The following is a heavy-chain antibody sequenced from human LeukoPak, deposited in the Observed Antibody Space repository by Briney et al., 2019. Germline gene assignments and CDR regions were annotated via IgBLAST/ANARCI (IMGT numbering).Heavy chain of an antibody. CDR3: ARSGYCSSTSCSYYYYYYGMDV. V-gene: IGHV6-1*01. Sequence: SQTLSLTCAISGDSVSSNSAAWNWIRQSPSRGLEWLGRTYYRSKWYNDYAVSVKSRTTINPDTSKNQFSLQLNSVTPEDTAVYYCARSGYCSSTSCSYYYYYYGMDVWGQGTTVTVSS. D-gene: IGHD2-2*01. CDR1: GDSVSSNSAA. J-gene: IGHJ6*02. CDR2: TYYRSKWYN.